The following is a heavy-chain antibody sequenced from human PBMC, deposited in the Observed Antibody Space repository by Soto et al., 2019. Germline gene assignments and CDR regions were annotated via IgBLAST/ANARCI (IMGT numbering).Heavy chain of an antibody. CDR1: GFTLSTYA. CDR2: IDGGAGNN. D-gene: IGHD5-18*01. CDR3: AKDRGIQLPFDY. J-gene: IGHJ4*02. Sequence: WSLRLSCAASGFTLSTYAMTWVRQAPGKGLEWVSAIDGGAGNNYYIDSVKGRFTISRDNSKNTLYLQMNSLRAEDTAVHYCAKDRGIQLPFDYWGQRTSVTVCS. V-gene: IGHV3-23*01.